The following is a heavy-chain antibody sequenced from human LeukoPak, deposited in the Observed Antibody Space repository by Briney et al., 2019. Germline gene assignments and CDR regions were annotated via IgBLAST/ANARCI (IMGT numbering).Heavy chain of an antibody. V-gene: IGHV4-39*07. Sequence: SETLSLTCTVSGGSISSSSYYWGWIRQPPGKGLEWIGSIYYGGSSYYNPSLKSRVTISVDTSNNQFSLKVNSVTAVDTAVYYCARDAGHQLSRRNYYAMDVWGQGTTVTVSS. J-gene: IGHJ6*02. D-gene: IGHD2-2*01. CDR1: GGSISSSSYY. CDR3: ARDAGHQLSRRNYYAMDV. CDR2: IYYGGSS.